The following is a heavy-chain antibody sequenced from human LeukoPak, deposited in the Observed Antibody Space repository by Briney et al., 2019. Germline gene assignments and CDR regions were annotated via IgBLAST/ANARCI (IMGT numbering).Heavy chain of an antibody. CDR2: IYYSGST. CDR3: ARDSYYDILTGYYPYYFYGMDV. CDR1: GGSISSGGYF. J-gene: IGHJ6*02. V-gene: IGHV4-30-4*08. D-gene: IGHD3-9*01. Sequence: SETLSLTCTVSGGSISSGGYFWSWIRQSPGTGLEWIGYIYYSGSTYCNPSFESRVTISIDTSKNQFSLRLTSVTAADTAVYYCARDSYYDILTGYYPYYFYGMDVWGQGTTVTVSS.